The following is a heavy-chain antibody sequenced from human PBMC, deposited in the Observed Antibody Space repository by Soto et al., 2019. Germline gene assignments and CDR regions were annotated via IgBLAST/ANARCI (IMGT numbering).Heavy chain of an antibody. CDR2: ISAYNGNT. CDR1: GYTFTSNG. D-gene: IGHD5-12*01. CDR3: VRDEVDIVATIYNWFDP. J-gene: IGHJ5*02. Sequence: ASVKVACKASGYTFTSNGISWVRQAPGQGLEWMGWISAYNGNTNYAQKLQGRGTMTTDTSTSTAYMELRSLRADDTAVYYCVRDEVDIVATIYNWFDPWGQGTLVTVSS. V-gene: IGHV1-18*04.